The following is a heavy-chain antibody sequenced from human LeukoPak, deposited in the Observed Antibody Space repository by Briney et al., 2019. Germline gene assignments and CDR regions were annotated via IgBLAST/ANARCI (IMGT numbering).Heavy chain of an antibody. D-gene: IGHD6-13*01. CDR1: GYTFTSYD. Sequence: ASVKVSCKASGYTFTSYDINWVRQATGQGLESMGWMNPNSGNTGYAQKFQGRVTMTRNTSISTAYMELSSLRSEDTAVYYCARGQIAAAGMGFDPWGQGTLVTVSS. CDR2: MNPNSGNT. J-gene: IGHJ5*02. V-gene: IGHV1-8*01. CDR3: ARGQIAAAGMGFDP.